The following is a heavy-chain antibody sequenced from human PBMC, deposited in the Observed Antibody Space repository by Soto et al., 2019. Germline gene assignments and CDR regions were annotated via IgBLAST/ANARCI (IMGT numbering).Heavy chain of an antibody. V-gene: IGHV4-59*01. CDR2: IYYSGST. Sequence: PSETLSLTCTVPCGSISSYYWSWIRQPPGKGLEWIGYIYYSGSTNYNPSLKSRVTISVDTSKNQFSLKLSSVTAADTAVYYCASLVAATKDAFDIWGQGTMVTVSS. J-gene: IGHJ3*02. CDR1: CGSISSYY. CDR3: ASLVAATKDAFDI. D-gene: IGHD2-15*01.